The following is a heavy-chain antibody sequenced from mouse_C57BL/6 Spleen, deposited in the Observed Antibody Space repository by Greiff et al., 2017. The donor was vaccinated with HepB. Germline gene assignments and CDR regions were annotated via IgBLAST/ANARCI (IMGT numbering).Heavy chain of an antibody. D-gene: IGHD3-2*02. Sequence: EVKLQESGPGLVKPSQSLSLTCSVTGYSITSGYYWNWIRQFPGNKLEWMGYISYDGSNNYNPSLKNRISITRDTSKNQFFLKLNSVTTEDTATYYCAREGSSGHVDYWGQGTTLTVSS. J-gene: IGHJ2*01. CDR1: GYSITSGYY. CDR2: ISYDGSN. V-gene: IGHV3-6*01. CDR3: AREGSSGHVDY.